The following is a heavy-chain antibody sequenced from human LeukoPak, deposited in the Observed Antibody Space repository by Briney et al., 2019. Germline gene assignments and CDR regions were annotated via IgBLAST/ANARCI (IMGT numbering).Heavy chain of an antibody. J-gene: IGHJ4*02. CDR1: GFIVSSDY. CDR2: IFSGGST. D-gene: IGHD3-3*01. V-gene: IGHV3-53*01. CDR3: ARARFYGLIDY. Sequence: GGSLRLSCAASGFIVSSDYMSWVRQAPGKGLEWVSVIFSGGSTYYADSVKGRFTISRDNSKNTLYLQTNSLRAEDTAVYYCARARFYGLIDYWGQGTLVTVSS.